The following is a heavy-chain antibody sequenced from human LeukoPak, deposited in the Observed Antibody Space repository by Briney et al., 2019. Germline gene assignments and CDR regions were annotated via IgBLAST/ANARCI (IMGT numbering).Heavy chain of an antibody. V-gene: IGHV3-23*01. Sequence: PGGSLRLSCAASGSTFSSYAMSWVRQAPGKGLEWVSVISGSGVSTYYADSVKGRFTISRDNSKNTLYLQMNSLRAEDTAVYYCATGMENYDSSGYYSYFQHWGQGTLVTVSS. D-gene: IGHD3-22*01. CDR3: ATGMENYDSSGYYSYFQH. CDR2: ISGSGVST. J-gene: IGHJ1*01. CDR1: GSTFSSYA.